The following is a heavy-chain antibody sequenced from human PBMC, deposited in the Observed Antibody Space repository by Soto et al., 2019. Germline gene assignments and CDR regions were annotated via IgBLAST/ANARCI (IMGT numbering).Heavy chain of an antibody. Sequence: QITLKESGPTLVKPTQTLTLTCTFSGFSLSTSGVGVGWIRQPPGKALEWLALIYWDEDKRYSPSTKSRLAITKDTSKNQVVLTMTNMDPVDTATYYCAHDSSDWYGFDYWGQGTLVTVSS. J-gene: IGHJ4*02. V-gene: IGHV2-5*02. CDR2: IYWDEDK. D-gene: IGHD6-19*01. CDR1: GFSLSTSGVG. CDR3: AHDSSDWYGFDY.